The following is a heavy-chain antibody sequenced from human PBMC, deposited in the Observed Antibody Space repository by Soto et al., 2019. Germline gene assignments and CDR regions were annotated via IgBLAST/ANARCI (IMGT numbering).Heavy chain of an antibody. CDR1: GYTFTSSY. CDR2: INPSGSST. J-gene: IGHJ3*02. V-gene: IGHV1-46*01. D-gene: IGHD4-17*01. Sequence: VQLVQSGAEVKKPGASVKVSCTASGYTFTSSYLHWVRQAPGQGLEWMGIINPSGSSTTYAQKFRGRLTMTRDTSTNTLYMELTSLTSEDTAVYYCARARGYGDSVGPYYAFDMWGQGTMVSVSS. CDR3: ARARGYGDSVGPYYAFDM.